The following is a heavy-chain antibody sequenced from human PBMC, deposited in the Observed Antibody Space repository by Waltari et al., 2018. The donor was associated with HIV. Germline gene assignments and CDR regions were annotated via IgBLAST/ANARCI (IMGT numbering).Heavy chain of an antibody. CDR3: VRQMTFYDAFDN. Sequence: QVQWLQDGAEAKKPGASVTAPCTAAGRTSTASYIPWVRQAPGQGLEWRGWVYPNTGDTDYAQKFQGRVTMARDASIRTVSMEVSRLRSVDTAVYYCVRQMTFYDAFDNWGQGTLVTVSA. CDR1: GRTSTASY. V-gene: IGHV1-2*02. CDR2: VYPNTGDT. J-gene: IGHJ3*02.